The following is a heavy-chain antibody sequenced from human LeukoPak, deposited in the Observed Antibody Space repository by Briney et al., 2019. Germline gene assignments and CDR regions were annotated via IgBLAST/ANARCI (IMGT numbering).Heavy chain of an antibody. CDR3: ASAYYDFWSGYSYYFDY. CDR1: GGSISSSSYY. Sequence: SETLSLTCTVSGGSISSSSYYWGWIRQPPGKGLEWIGSIYYSGSTYYNPSLKSRVTISVDTSKNQFSLKLSSVTAADTAVYYCASAYYDFWSGYSYYFDYWGQGTLVTVSS. J-gene: IGHJ4*02. D-gene: IGHD3-3*01. V-gene: IGHV4-39*01. CDR2: IYYSGST.